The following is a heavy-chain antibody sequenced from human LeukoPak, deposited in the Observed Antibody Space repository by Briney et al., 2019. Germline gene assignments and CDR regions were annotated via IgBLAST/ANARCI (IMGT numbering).Heavy chain of an antibody. Sequence: GASVEVSCKASGYTFTTYAMHWVRQAPGQRLEWMGWINAGNGDTKYSQKFQGRVTITRDTSASTAYMELSSLRSEDTAVFYCASTVLAGGYGMDVWGQGTTVTVSS. D-gene: IGHD4-17*01. CDR2: INAGNGDT. V-gene: IGHV1-3*01. J-gene: IGHJ6*02. CDR3: ASTVLAGGYGMDV. CDR1: GYTFTTYA.